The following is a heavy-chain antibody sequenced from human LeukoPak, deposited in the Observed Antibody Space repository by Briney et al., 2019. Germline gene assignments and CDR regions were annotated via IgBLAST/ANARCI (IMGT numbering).Heavy chain of an antibody. J-gene: IGHJ4*02. Sequence: ASVTVSCKATGYTFTSYAMHWVRQAPGQRLEWMGWINAGNSNTKYSQKFQGRVTITRDTSASTAYMELSSLRSEDTAVYYCARGYSSSWYSAFDYWGQGTLVTVSS. CDR3: ARGYSSSWYSAFDY. D-gene: IGHD6-13*01. V-gene: IGHV1-3*01. CDR2: INAGNSNT. CDR1: GYTFTSYA.